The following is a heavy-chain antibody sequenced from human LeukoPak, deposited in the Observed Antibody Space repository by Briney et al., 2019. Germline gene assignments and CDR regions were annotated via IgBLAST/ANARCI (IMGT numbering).Heavy chain of an antibody. D-gene: IGHD1-26*01. V-gene: IGHV4-39*07. Sequence: SETLSLTCSVFGGSISSTTYYWVWIRQPPGKELECIASIHYTGRAYYNPSLNGRVTMSLDGSRNQLSLTLTSVTAADTAIYYCSRESGAFCPFGYWGQGTLVIVPP. CDR1: GGSISSTTYY. CDR3: SRESGAFCPFGY. J-gene: IGHJ4*02. CDR2: IHYTGRA.